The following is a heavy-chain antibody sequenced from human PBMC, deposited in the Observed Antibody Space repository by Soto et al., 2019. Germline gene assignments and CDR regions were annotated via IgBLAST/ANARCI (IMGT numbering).Heavy chain of an antibody. CDR3: ARSECSGGSCYLYYFDY. V-gene: IGHV4-59*01. CDR2: IYYSGST. CDR1: GGSISSYY. J-gene: IGHJ4*02. D-gene: IGHD2-15*01. Sequence: PSETLSLTCTVSGGSISSYYWSWIRQPPGKGLEWIGYIYYSGSTNYNPSLKGRVTISVDTSKNQFSLKLSSVTAADTAVYYCARSECSGGSCYLYYFDYWGQGTLVTVSS.